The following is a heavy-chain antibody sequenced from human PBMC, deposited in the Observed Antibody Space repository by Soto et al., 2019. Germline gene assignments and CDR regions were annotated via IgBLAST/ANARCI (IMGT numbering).Heavy chain of an antibody. D-gene: IGHD2-8*02. Sequence: QVQLVQSGAEVKKTGYSVTVSCKASGGTFSIYGFSWVRQAPGPGPEWIGGIIPILTTPNYAQKFQGRVTIVADESTTTVYMELSSLKFEDTAVYYCATSVGIAPTGEDGMDVWGQGTSVTVSS. CDR1: GGTFSIYG. CDR2: IIPILTTP. CDR3: ATSVGIAPTGEDGMDV. V-gene: IGHV1-69*01. J-gene: IGHJ6*02.